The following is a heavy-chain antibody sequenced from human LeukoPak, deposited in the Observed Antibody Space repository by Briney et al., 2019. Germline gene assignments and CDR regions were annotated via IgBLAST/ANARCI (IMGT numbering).Heavy chain of an antibody. V-gene: IGHV4-4*07. D-gene: IGHD6-13*01. J-gene: IGHJ5*02. CDR2: IYTSGST. CDR3: ARYSSSWYLWRGWFDP. Sequence: SETLSLTCTVSGGSISNYYWSWIRQPPGKGLEWIGRIYTSGSTNYNPSLKSRVTMSVDTSKNQFSLKLSSVTAADTAVYYCARYSSSWYLWRGWFDPWGQGTLVTVSS. CDR1: GGSISNYY.